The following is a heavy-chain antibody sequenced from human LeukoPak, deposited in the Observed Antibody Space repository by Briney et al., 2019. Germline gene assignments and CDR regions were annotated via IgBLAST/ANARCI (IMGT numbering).Heavy chain of an antibody. D-gene: IGHD4-23*01. Sequence: ASVKVSCKASGYTFTSSGVSWVRQAPGQGLEWMGWISAYNGVINYAQKFQGRVTMTTDTSTSTAYMELRSLRSDDTAIYYCARVGRDYGGNRFSDYWGQGTLVTVSS. V-gene: IGHV1-18*01. CDR1: GYTFTSSG. J-gene: IGHJ4*02. CDR3: ARVGRDYGGNRFSDY. CDR2: ISAYNGVI.